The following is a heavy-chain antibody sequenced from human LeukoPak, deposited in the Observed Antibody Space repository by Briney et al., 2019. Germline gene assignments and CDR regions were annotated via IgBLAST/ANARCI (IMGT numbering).Heavy chain of an antibody. J-gene: IGHJ4*02. CDR1: GFTFSDYW. CDR3: ARDDLNY. Sequence: SGGSLRLSCAASGFTFSDYWMSWVRQAPGKGLEWVATIKPGGSEKFYVDSVKGRFTISRDNAENSLSLQMNGLRAEDTGMYFCARDDLNYWGQGTLVTVSS. V-gene: IGHV3-7*01. CDR2: IKPGGSEK.